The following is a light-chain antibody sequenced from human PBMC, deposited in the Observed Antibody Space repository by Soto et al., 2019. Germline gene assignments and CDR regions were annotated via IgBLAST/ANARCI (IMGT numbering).Light chain of an antibody. CDR1: QSVSPY. Sequence: EIVLTQSPGTLSLSPGGRASLFCRASQSVSPYLAWYQQRPGQAPRLLIYGASSRATGIPDRFSGSGSGPDFTLTISRPEPEDFAVYYCQQYVSSPFTFGPGTKVDVK. J-gene: IGKJ3*01. V-gene: IGKV3-20*01. CDR2: GAS. CDR3: QQYVSSPFT.